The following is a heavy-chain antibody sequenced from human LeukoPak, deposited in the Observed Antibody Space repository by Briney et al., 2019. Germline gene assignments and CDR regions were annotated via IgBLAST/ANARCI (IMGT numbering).Heavy chain of an antibody. CDR3: ANNRLVVVITYYFDY. J-gene: IGHJ4*02. V-gene: IGHV3-23*01. CDR1: GFTFSSYA. CDR2: ISGSGGST. Sequence: GGSLRLFCAASGFTFSSYAMSWVRQAPGKGLEWVSAISGSGGSTYYADSVKGRFTISRDNSKNTLYLQMNSLRAEDTAVYYCANNRLVVVITYYFDYWGQGTLVTVSS. D-gene: IGHD3-22*01.